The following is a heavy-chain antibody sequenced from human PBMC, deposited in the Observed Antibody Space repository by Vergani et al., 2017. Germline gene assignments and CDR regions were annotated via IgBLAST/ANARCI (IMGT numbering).Heavy chain of an antibody. CDR3: ARDHYYCSSTSCYTYYFDY. V-gene: IGHV3-23*01. CDR1: GFTFSSYA. J-gene: IGHJ4*02. CDR2: ISGSGGST. Sequence: EVQLLESGGGLVQPGGSLRLSCAASGFTFSSYAMSWVRQAPGKGLEWVSAISGSGGSTYYVDSVKGRFTISRDNSKNTLYLQMNSLRAEDTAVYYCARDHYYCSSTSCYTYYFDYWGQGTLVTVSS. D-gene: IGHD2-2*02.